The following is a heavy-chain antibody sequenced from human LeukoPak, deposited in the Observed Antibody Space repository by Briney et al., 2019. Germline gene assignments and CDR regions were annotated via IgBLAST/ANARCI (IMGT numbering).Heavy chain of an antibody. D-gene: IGHD3-9*01. CDR2: IIPIFGTA. V-gene: IGHV1-69*05. J-gene: IGHJ4*02. CDR1: GGTFSSYA. Sequence: SVKVSCKASGGTFSSYAISWVRQAPGQGLEWMGGIIPIFGTANYAQKFQGRVTITTDESTSTAYMELSSLRSEDTAVYYCARAGNVLRYFDWLFPFDYWGQGTLVTVSS. CDR3: ARAGNVLRYFDWLFPFDY.